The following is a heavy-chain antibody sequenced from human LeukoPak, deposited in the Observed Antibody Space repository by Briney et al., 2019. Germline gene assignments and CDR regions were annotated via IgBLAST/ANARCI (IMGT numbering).Heavy chain of an antibody. J-gene: IGHJ6*02. V-gene: IGHV1-24*01. CDR3: ATLVITTLIPYYYYGMDV. Sequence: GASVKVSCKVSGYTLTELSMHWVRQAPGKGLEWMGGFDPEDGETIYAQKFQGRVTMTEDTSTDTAYMELSSLRSGDTAVYYCATLVITTLIPYYYYGMDVWGQGTTVTVSS. CDR1: GYTLTELS. CDR2: FDPEDGET. D-gene: IGHD3-22*01.